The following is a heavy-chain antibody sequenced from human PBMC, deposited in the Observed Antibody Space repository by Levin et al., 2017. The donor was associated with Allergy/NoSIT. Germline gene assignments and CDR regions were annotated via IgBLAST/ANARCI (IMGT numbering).Heavy chain of an antibody. D-gene: IGHD6-19*01. Sequence: GESLKISCKASGYTFTGYYMHWVRQAPGQGLEWMGRINPNSGGTNYAQKFQGRVTMTRDTSISTAYMELSRLRSDDTAVYYCARELPGYSSGWYWFDPWGQGTLVTVSS. CDR1: GYTFTGYY. CDR3: ARELPGYSSGWYWFDP. V-gene: IGHV1-2*06. J-gene: IGHJ5*02. CDR2: INPNSGGT.